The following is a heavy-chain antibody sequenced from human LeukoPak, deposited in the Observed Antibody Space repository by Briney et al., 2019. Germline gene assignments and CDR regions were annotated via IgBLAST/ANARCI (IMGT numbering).Heavy chain of an antibody. D-gene: IGHD6-13*01. CDR3: ARGYSSSWYLD. CDR2: ISSSSSFI. CDR1: GFNFSSYS. J-gene: IGHJ4*02. V-gene: IGHV3-21*01. Sequence: RSGGSLRLSCAGSGFNFSSYSVSWVRQAPWKGLEFVSSISSSSSFIYYADSVKGRFTISRDNAKKSLSLQMNSLRADDTAVYYCARGYSSSWYLDWGQGTLVTVSS.